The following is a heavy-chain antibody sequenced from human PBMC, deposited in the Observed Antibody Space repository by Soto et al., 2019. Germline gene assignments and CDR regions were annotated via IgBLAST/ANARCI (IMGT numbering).Heavy chain of an antibody. J-gene: IGHJ4*02. CDR3: ARGVRDGSGAYHFDY. CDR2: IWDDGSNK. CDR1: GFTFSCSG. V-gene: IGHV3-33*01. Sequence: QVQLVESGGVVVQPGRSLRLSCAASGFTFSCSGMHWVRPAPGKGLEWVAVIWDDGSNKYYADSVKGRFTISRDNSKNTLYLQMNSLRAEDTAVYYCARGVRDGSGAYHFDYWGQGTLVTVSS. D-gene: IGHD3-10*01.